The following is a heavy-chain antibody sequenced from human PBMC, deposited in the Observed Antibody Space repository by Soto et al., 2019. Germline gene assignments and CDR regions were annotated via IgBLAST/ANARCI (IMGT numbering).Heavy chain of an antibody. CDR3: ARDKDRPQLGGNYYYILDV. Sequence: QVQLVQSGAEVKQPGSSVKVSCKASGGTFRTSAISWVRQAPGQGLEWVGGIMPVFRRPKYAQNFQGRVTISADESTSTAYIELSSLRSDDTAVYYCARDKDRPQLGGNYYYILDVWGQGTAVTVSS. CDR2: IMPVFRRP. CDR1: GGTFRTSA. J-gene: IGHJ6*02. D-gene: IGHD3-3*02. V-gene: IGHV1-69*12.